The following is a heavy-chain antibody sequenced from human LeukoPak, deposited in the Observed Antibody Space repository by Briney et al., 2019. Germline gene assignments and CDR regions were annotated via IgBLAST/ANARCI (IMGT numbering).Heavy chain of an antibody. V-gene: IGHV4-4*07. CDR3: ARETTGLARYFDY. D-gene: IGHD4-17*01. J-gene: IGHJ4*02. CDR1: GNSISSYY. CDR2: IYTSGST. Sequence: SETLSLTCPVSGNSISSYYWSWIRQPAGKGLEWIGRIYTSGSTNYNPSLKSRVTMSVDTSKNQFSLNLSSVTAADTAFYYCARETTGLARYFDYWGQGTLVTVSS.